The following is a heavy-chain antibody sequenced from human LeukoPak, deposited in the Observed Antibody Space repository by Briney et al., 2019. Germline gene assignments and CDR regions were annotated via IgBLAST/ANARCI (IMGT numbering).Heavy chain of an antibody. D-gene: IGHD5-12*01. CDR1: GGSFSGYY. CDR3: ARGFSGYGRHFDY. Sequence: SETLSLTCAVYGGSFSGYYWSWIRQPPGKGLEWIGEINHSGSTNYNPSLKSRVTISVDTSKNQFSLKLSPVTAADTAVYYCARGFSGYGRHFDYWGQGTLVTVSS. CDR2: INHSGST. J-gene: IGHJ4*02. V-gene: IGHV4-34*01.